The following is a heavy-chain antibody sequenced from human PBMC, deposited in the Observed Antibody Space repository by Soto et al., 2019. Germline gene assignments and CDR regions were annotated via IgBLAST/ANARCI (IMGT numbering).Heavy chain of an antibody. J-gene: IGHJ5*02. Sequence: ASVKVSCKASGYTFTSYGISWVRQAPGQGLEWMGWISAYNGNRNYAQKLQGRVTMTTDTSTSTAYMELRSLRSDDTAVYYCARVGGSIAAAPGICFDPWGQGTLVTVSS. CDR2: ISAYNGNR. CDR3: ARVGGSIAAAPGICFDP. CDR1: GYTFTSYG. V-gene: IGHV1-18*01. D-gene: IGHD6-13*01.